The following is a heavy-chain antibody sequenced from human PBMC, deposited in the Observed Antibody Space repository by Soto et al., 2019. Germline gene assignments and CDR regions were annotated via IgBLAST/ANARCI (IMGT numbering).Heavy chain of an antibody. V-gene: IGHV1-3*01. CDR3: ARVLWFGELFPTYYYGMDV. J-gene: IGHJ6*02. CDR1: GSTFTSYG. D-gene: IGHD3-10*01. Sequence: SVKVSCKASGSTFTSYGMHWVRQAPGQRLEWMGWINAGNGNTKYSQKFQGRVTFTRDTSANTAYMELSSLRSEDTAVYYCARVLWFGELFPTYYYGMDVWGQGTTVTVSS. CDR2: INAGNGNT.